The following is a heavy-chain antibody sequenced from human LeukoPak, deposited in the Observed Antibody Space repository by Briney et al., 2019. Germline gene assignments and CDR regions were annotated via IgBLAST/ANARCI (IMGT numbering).Heavy chain of an antibody. CDR3: GRIPRELDY. CDR1: GLTFSSYW. D-gene: IGHD1-1*01. CDR2: INRDGSVT. Sequence: PGGSLRLSCAASGLTFSSYWMHWVRQAPGKGLVWVSRINRDGSVTNYADSVKGRFTISRDNAKNSLYLQMNSLRAEDTAVYYCGRIPRELDYWGQGTLVTVSS. J-gene: IGHJ4*02. V-gene: IGHV3-74*01.